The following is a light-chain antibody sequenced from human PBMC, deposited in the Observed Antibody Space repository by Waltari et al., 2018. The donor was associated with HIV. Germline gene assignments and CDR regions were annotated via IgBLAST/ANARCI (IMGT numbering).Light chain of an antibody. J-gene: IGKJ3*01. V-gene: IGKV1-9*01. CDR3: QQHNTYPRT. CDR2: SAS. CDR1: QGIRNY. Sequence: LLFTQSPSFLSASVGDRVTISCRANQGIRNYVAWYQQSPGRAPKLLIFSASVLQAGVPSRFSARGSGTKFTLTITALQPEDFATYYCQQHNTYPRTFGPGT.